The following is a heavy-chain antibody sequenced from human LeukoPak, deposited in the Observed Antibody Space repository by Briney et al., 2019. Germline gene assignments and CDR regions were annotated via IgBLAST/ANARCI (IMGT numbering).Heavy chain of an antibody. CDR3: TRDVPKRISCYDF. CDR1: GFTFSSYS. CDR2: ISSSGSYI. V-gene: IGHV3-21*01. Sequence: GGSLRLSCAASGFTFSSYSMNWVRQAPGKGLEWVSSISSSGSYIYYADSVKGRFTISGDNAKSSVHLQMNSLRAEDTAVYYCTRDVPKRISCYDFWGQGTLVTVSS. D-gene: IGHD2-2*01. J-gene: IGHJ4*02.